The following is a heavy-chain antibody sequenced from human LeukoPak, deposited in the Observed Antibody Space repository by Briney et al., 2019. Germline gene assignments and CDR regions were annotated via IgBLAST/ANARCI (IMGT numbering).Heavy chain of an antibody. V-gene: IGHV4-31*03. CDR3: ARERILPYCSGGSCYSAWFDP. D-gene: IGHD2-15*01. J-gene: IGHJ5*02. CDR2: IYYSGST. Sequence: SETLSLTCTVSGGSISSGGYYWSWIHQHPGKGLEWIGYIYYSGSTYYNPSLKSRVTISVDTSKNQFSLKLSSVTAADTAVYYCARERILPYCSGGSCYSAWFDPWGQGTLVTVSS. CDR1: GGSISSGGYY.